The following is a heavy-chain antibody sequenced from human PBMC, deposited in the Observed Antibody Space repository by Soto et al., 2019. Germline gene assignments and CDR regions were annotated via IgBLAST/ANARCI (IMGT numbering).Heavy chain of an antibody. V-gene: IGHV3-23*01. CDR3: AKGGPFTGGFDP. Sequence: EGQLLQSGGALVQPGGSLRLSCAGSGLTLRSYAMTWIRQTPEKGLEWVSTITGRSDVPSYADSVNGRVTISRDNSKNTLYLQMNSLRPDDTAIYYCAKGGPFTGGFDPWCQGTLVTVS. D-gene: IGHD3-16*01. CDR1: GLTLRSYA. J-gene: IGHJ5*02. CDR2: ITGRSDVP.